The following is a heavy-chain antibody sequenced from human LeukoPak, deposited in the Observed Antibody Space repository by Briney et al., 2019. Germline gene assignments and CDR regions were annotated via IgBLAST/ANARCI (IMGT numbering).Heavy chain of an antibody. J-gene: IGHJ4*02. D-gene: IGHD6-19*01. CDR1: GLTFSSHW. Sequence: GGSLRLSCAASGLTFSSHWMHWVRQAPGKGLEWVSLISWDGGSTYYADSVKGRFTISRDNSKNSLYLQMNSLRTEDTALYYCASLGIAVAGTTDYWGQGTLVTVSS. V-gene: IGHV3-43*01. CDR2: ISWDGGST. CDR3: ASLGIAVAGTTDY.